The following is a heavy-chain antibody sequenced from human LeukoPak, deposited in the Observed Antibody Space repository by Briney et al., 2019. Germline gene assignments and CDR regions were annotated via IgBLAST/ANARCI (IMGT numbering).Heavy chain of an antibody. CDR3: VNDPDISTWQFDY. J-gene: IGHJ4*02. V-gene: IGHV3-23*01. CDR1: GFTFSSYW. CDR2: ISDSGDST. D-gene: IGHD6-13*01. Sequence: GGSLRLSCAASGFTFSSYWMSWVRQAPGKGLEWVSAISDSGDSTFYSDSVKGRFTISRDNSKNTLYLQMNSLRAEDTAVYYCVNDPDISTWQFDYWGQGTLVTVSS.